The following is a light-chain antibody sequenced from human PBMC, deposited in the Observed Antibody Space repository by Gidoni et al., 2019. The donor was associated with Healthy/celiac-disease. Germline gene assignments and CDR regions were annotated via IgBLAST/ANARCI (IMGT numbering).Light chain of an antibody. CDR3: QQSYSTPPST. V-gene: IGKV1-39*01. J-gene: IGKJ2*02. CDR2: AAS. Sequence: DIPMTQSPSSLSASVGDRVTITCRASQSISSYLNWYQQKPGKAPKLLIYAASSLQSGVPSRFSGSGSGTDFTPTISSLQPEDFATYYCQQSYSTPPSTFGQGTKLEIK. CDR1: QSISSY.